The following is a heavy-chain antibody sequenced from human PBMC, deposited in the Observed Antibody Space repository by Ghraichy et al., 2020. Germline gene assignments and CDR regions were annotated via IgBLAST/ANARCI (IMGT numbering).Heavy chain of an antibody. D-gene: IGHD6-19*01. CDR1: GFTLFTFSAYR. J-gene: IGHJ4*02. V-gene: IGHV3-48*04. Sequence: GGSLRLSCAASGFTLFTFSAYRMDWVRQAPGKGLEWVSYISPDGSRTQYADSVKGRSTISRDNAKNSVYLQMHSLRAEDTAVYYCARPAGSGMKDLNDYWGQGTLVTVSS. CDR3: ARPAGSGMKDLNDY. CDR2: ISPDGSRT.